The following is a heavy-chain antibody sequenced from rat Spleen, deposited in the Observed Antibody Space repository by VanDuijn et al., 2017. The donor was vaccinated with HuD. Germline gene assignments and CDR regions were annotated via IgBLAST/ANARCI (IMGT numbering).Heavy chain of an antibody. Sequence: EVQLVESGGGLVQPGRSLKLSCVTSGFTFIYYWMTWIRQAPGKGLEWVASITNASGGTHYPDSVKGRCTISRDNAKSTLYLQMDSLRSEDTATYYCTTYSDYATSPFASWGRGALVTVSS. CDR3: TTYSDYATSPFAS. D-gene: IGHD1-6*01. V-gene: IGHV5-31*01. J-gene: IGHJ3*01. CDR1: GFTFIYYW. CDR2: ITNASGGT.